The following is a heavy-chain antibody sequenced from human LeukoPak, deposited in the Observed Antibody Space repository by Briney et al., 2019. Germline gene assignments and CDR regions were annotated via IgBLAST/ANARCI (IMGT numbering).Heavy chain of an antibody. D-gene: IGHD2-21*02. CDR3: AKDLTHCGGDCLSFDY. V-gene: IGHV3-30-3*01. CDR1: GFTFSSYA. CDR2: ISYDGSNK. J-gene: IGHJ4*02. Sequence: PGGSLRLSCAASGFTFSSYAMHWVRQAPGKGLEWVAVISYDGSNKYYADSVKGRFTISRDNSKNTLYLQMNSLRAEDTAVYYCAKDLTHCGGDCLSFDYWGQGTLVTVSS.